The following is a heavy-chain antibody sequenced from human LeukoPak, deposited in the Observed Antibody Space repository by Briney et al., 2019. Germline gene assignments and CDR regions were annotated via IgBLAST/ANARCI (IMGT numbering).Heavy chain of an antibody. CDR1: GGSISSYY. J-gene: IGHJ4*02. CDR2: IYYSGSV. CDR3: ARSGYYDFWSGYYVY. D-gene: IGHD3-3*01. Sequence: RPSETLSLTCSVSGGSISSYYWSWIRQPPGKGLEWLGYIYYSGSVNYNPSLKGRVTMSADASNDQSSLNLTSVTAADTAVYFCARSGYYDFWSGYYVYWGQGTLVTVSS. V-gene: IGHV4-59*01.